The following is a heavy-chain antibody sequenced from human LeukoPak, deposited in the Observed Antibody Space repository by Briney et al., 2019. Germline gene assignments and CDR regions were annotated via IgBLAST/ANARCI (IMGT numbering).Heavy chain of an antibody. Sequence: RASVKVSCKASGYTFTSYGISWVRQAPGQGLEWMGWISAYNGNTNYAQKLQGRVTMTTDTSTSTAYMELRSLRSDDTAVYYCARDPRYFDWLFPSRTYYYYYMDVWGKGTTVTVSS. D-gene: IGHD3-9*01. V-gene: IGHV1-18*01. J-gene: IGHJ6*03. CDR3: ARDPRYFDWLFPSRTYYYYYMDV. CDR1: GYTFTSYG. CDR2: ISAYNGNT.